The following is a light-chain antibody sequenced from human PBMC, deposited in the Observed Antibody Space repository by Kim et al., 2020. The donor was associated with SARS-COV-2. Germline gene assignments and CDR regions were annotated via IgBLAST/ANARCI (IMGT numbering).Light chain of an antibody. CDR3: QSYDSSLSGWV. CDR1: SAKIGAGYD. Sequence: QRVTITCTGSSAKIGAGYDVHWYQQLPGTAPELLIYGNSNRPSGVPDRFAGSKSGTSASLAITGLQAEDEADYYCQSYDSSLSGWVFGGGTQLTVL. J-gene: IGLJ3*02. CDR2: GNS. V-gene: IGLV1-40*01.